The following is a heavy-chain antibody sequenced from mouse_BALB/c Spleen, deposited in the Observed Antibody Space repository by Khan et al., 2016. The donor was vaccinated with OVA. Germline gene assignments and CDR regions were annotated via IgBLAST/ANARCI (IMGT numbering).Heavy chain of an antibody. V-gene: IGHV2-3*01. Sequence: QMQLEESGPGLVVPSQSLSITCTVSGFSLTSYGVNWVRQLPGKGLEWLGVIWGDGSTNYHSALISRLSIFKDNSKSQVFLKLNSLQTDDTATYYCAKWGDGSTYAMDYWGQGTSVTVSS. CDR3: AKWGDGSTYAMDY. J-gene: IGHJ4*01. CDR1: GFSLTSYG. CDR2: IWGDGST. D-gene: IGHD2-3*01.